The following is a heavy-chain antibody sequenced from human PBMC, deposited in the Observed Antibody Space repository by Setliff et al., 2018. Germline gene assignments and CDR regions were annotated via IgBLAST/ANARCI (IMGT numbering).Heavy chain of an antibody. Sequence: ASVKVSCKTSGYAFINFYMYWVRQAPGQGLEWMGIINSSGGSASYAPQFQGRITMTRDTSTSTVYMELSSLKSNDTAVYYCARDRNDNYESSGYYYAGGYMDVWGKGTTVTVSS. CDR3: ARDRNDNYESSGYYYAGGYMDV. CDR2: INSSGGSA. CDR1: GYAFINFY. D-gene: IGHD3-22*01. J-gene: IGHJ6*03. V-gene: IGHV1-46*01.